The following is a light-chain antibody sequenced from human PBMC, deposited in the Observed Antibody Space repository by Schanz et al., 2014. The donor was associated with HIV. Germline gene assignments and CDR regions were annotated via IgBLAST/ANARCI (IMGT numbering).Light chain of an antibody. CDR3: QQYGSSPGT. CDR2: DAS. CDR1: QSVSSY. V-gene: IGKV3-20*01. Sequence: EIVLTQSPGSLSLSPGERATLSCRASQSVSSYLAWYQQKPGQAPRLLIYDASNRATGIPARFSGSGSGTXFTLTISSLEPXXXXXYYCQQYGSSPGTFGQGTKLEIK. J-gene: IGKJ2*01.